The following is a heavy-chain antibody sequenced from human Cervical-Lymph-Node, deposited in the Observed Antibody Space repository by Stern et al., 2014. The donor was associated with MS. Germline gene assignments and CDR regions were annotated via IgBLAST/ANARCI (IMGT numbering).Heavy chain of an antibody. D-gene: IGHD4-17*01. CDR3: ARRKHGDPHFDY. CDR1: GGSISSGGYY. Sequence: QVQLQESGPGLVKPSQTLSLTCTVSGGSISSGGYYWSWIRPHPGKGLEWIGYNYYSRSTYYNPSLKSRVTISVETSKIQFSLKLSSVTAADTAVYCCARRKHGDPHFDYWGQGTLVTVSS. CDR2: NYYSRST. J-gene: IGHJ4*02. V-gene: IGHV4-31*03.